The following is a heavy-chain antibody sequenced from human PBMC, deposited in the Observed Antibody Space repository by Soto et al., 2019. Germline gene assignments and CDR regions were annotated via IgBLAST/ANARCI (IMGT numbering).Heavy chain of an antibody. V-gene: IGHV3-30-3*01. CDR1: GFTFSSYS. Sequence: GGALRLSCAASGFTFSSYSMHLVRQAPGKGLEWVAVISYDGSNKYYEDSVKGQFTISRDNSKNTLYLQMNSLRAEDTAVYYCAGDSGYSYDYYYYGMDVWGQGTTVTVSS. CDR2: ISYDGSNK. D-gene: IGHD5-18*01. CDR3: AGDSGYSYDYYYYGMDV. J-gene: IGHJ6*02.